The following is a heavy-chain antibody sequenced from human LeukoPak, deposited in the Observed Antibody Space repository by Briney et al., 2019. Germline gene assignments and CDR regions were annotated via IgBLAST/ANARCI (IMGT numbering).Heavy chain of an antibody. CDR2: INPSGGST. Sequence: ASVKVSCKASGYTFTSYYMHWVRQAPGQGLEWMGIINPSGGSTSYAQKFQGRVTMTRDTSTSTVYMELSSLRSEDTAVYYCASGITIFGVVIRSMDVWGQGTTVTVSS. D-gene: IGHD3-3*01. CDR3: ASGITIFGVVIRSMDV. CDR1: GYTFTSYY. V-gene: IGHV1-46*01. J-gene: IGHJ6*02.